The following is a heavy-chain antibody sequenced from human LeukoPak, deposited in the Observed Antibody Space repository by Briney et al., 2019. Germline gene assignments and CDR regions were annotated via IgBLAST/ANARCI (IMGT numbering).Heavy chain of an antibody. CDR3: ARQGRYFDFGDYLDY. J-gene: IGHJ4*02. D-gene: IGHD3-9*01. Sequence: SGPTLVKPTQTLTLTCTFSGFSLSTSGVGVGWIRQPPGKALEWLALIYWDDDKRYSPSLKSRLTITKDTSKNQVVLTMTNMDPVDTATYYCARQGRYFDFGDYLDYWGQGTLVTVSS. CDR1: GFSLSTSGVG. V-gene: IGHV2-5*02. CDR2: IYWDDDK.